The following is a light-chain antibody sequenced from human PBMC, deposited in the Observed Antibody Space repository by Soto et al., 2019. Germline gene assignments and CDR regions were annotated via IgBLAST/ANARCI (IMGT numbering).Light chain of an antibody. J-gene: IGKJ1*01. CDR3: QPYYRPWM. CDR2: WAS. V-gene: IGKV4-1*01. Sequence: DIVMTQSPDSLAVSLGERATINCKSSQSVLYSSNNKNYLAWYQQKPGQPPKLLIYWASTRESGVPDRFSGSGSGTEFTLTISSLQADDVAVYYCQPYYRPWMVGQGAKVEIK. CDR1: QSVLYSSNNKNY.